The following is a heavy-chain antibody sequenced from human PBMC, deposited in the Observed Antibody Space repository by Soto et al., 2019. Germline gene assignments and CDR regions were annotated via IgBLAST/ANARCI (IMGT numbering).Heavy chain of an antibody. D-gene: IGHD2-2*01. CDR3: TSSRSPDAY. CDR1: GFDFNTYS. Sequence: GGSVSLSCVASGFDFNTYSMNWVRQAPGKGLEWISYINSGSTSVFYADSVKGRFTISRDNAKNSLYLQMNSLRAEDTAVYYCTSSRSPDAYWGQGTLVTVSS. CDR2: INSGSTSV. V-gene: IGHV3-48*01. J-gene: IGHJ4*02.